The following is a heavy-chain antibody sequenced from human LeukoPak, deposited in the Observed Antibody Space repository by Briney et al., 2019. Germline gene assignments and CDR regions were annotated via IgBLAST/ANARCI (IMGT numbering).Heavy chain of an antibody. CDR2: FRDIWAST. CDR3: AKAGRSGWYPGWPFDI. CDR1: GFPFLTYG. J-gene: IGHJ3*02. V-gene: IGHV3-23*01. Sequence: GSLELPLPPPGFPFLTYGMAWVRRAPGKGRHGVSVFRDIWASTYYSESVKGRFTISRDNSKNTLYLQMNSLRAEDTAVYYCAKAGRSGWYPGWPFDIWGQGTMVTVSS. D-gene: IGHD6-19*01.